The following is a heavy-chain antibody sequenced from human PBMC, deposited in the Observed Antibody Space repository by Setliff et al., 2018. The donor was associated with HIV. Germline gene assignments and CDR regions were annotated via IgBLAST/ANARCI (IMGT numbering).Heavy chain of an antibody. J-gene: IGHJ6*03. CDR1: GFTFGNHF. Sequence: PGGSLRLSCAASGFTFGNHFMAWVRQAPGKGLEWVANIKQDGVGKYYGDPGKGRFTISRDNAKNLLLLQMTSLRVDDTAVYYCVRWEQDRLDYYYMDVWGKGTSVTVSS. CDR3: VRWEQDRLDYYYMDV. V-gene: IGHV3-7*03. CDR2: IKQDGVGK. D-gene: IGHD1-26*01.